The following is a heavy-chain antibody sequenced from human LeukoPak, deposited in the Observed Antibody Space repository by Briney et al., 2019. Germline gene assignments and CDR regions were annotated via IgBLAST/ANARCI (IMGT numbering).Heavy chain of an antibody. J-gene: IGHJ5*02. CDR1: GGSFSGYY. Sequence: SETLSLTCAVYGGSFSGYYWSWIRQPPGKGLEWIGEINHSGSTNYNPSLKSRVTISVDTSKNQFSLKLSSVTAADTAVYYCARGFVSHDYGDFEWFDPWGQGTLVTVSS. D-gene: IGHD4-17*01. V-gene: IGHV4-34*01. CDR2: INHSGST. CDR3: ARGFVSHDYGDFEWFDP.